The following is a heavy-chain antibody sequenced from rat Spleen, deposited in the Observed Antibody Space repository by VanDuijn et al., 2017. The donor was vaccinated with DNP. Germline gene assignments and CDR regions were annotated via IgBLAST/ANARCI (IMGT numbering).Heavy chain of an antibody. J-gene: IGHJ2*01. Sequence: EVQLVESGGGVVQPGRSLKLSCAASGFTFSDYYMAWVRQAPTKGLELVAYISYAGGSIYHGDAVKGRFTISRDNAESTLYLQMNSLRSEDMATYCCARHGRRVFDYWGQGVMVTVSS. V-gene: IGHV5-22*01. D-gene: IGHD1-11*01. CDR1: GFTFSDYY. CDR3: ARHGRRVFDY. CDR2: ISYAGGSI.